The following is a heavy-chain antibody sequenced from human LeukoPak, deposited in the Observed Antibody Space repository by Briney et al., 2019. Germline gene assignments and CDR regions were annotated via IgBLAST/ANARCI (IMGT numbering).Heavy chain of an antibody. D-gene: IGHD3-22*01. CDR1: GFIFRNYG. V-gene: IGHV3-23*01. CDR3: AKARGGNYEHFEY. J-gene: IGHJ4*02. Sequence: PGGSLRLSCAAAGFIFRNYGMSWIRQAPGEGLECVSVISASGATTNYADSVRGRLTISRDNSKNTLYLQMNSLRADDTAVYYCAKARGGNYEHFEYWGQGTLVTVSS. CDR2: ISASGATT.